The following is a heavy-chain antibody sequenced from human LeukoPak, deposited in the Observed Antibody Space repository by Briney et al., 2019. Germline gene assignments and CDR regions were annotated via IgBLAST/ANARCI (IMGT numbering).Heavy chain of an antibody. CDR1: GGSFSGYY. V-gene: IGHV4-34*01. CDR3: ARVQWLADDAFDI. Sequence: SETLSLTCAVYGGSFSGYYWGWIRQPPGKGLEWIGEINHSGSTNYNPSLKSRVTISVDTSKNQFSLKLSSVTAADTAVYYCARVQWLADDAFDIWGQGTMVTVSS. J-gene: IGHJ3*02. D-gene: IGHD6-19*01. CDR2: INHSGST.